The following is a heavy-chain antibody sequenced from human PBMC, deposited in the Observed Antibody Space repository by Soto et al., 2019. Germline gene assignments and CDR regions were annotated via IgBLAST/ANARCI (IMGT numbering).Heavy chain of an antibody. CDR3: ARDRDWTLDY. Sequence: ASVKVSCKASGYTFTGEPMHWVRQAPGQSLEWMGWIHAGSGKTTYSQRFQDRVTITRDTSADTAYMELNSLTFEDTAVYYCARDRDWTLDYWGQGTLVTVSS. J-gene: IGHJ4*02. V-gene: IGHV1-3*01. CDR1: GYTFTGEP. D-gene: IGHD1-1*01. CDR2: IHAGSGKT.